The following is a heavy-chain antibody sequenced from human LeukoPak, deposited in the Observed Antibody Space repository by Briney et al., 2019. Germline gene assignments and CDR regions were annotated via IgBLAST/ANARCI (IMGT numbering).Heavy chain of an antibody. CDR1: GFTFSSYA. CDR3: AKEGAISGFDY. D-gene: IGHD1-26*01. Sequence: GGSLRLSCAASGFTFSSYAMGWVRQAPGTGLEWVSSNTDSVKGRFTISRDTLKSTLYLQVDSLRVEDTAVYYCAKEGAISGFDYWGQGTLVAVSS. V-gene: IGHV3-23*01. J-gene: IGHJ4*02.